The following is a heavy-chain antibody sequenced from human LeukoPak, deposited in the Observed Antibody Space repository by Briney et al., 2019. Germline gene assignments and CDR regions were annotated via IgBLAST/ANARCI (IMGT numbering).Heavy chain of an antibody. Sequence: GESLKISCKGPGYSFTSYWIGWVRQMPGKGLEWMGIIYPGDSDTRYSPSFQGQVTISADKSISTAYLQWSSLKASDTAMYYCARQNYYDSSGYYSCFDYWGQGTLVTVSS. CDR1: GYSFTSYW. D-gene: IGHD3-22*01. J-gene: IGHJ4*02. V-gene: IGHV5-51*01. CDR2: IYPGDSDT. CDR3: ARQNYYDSSGYYSCFDY.